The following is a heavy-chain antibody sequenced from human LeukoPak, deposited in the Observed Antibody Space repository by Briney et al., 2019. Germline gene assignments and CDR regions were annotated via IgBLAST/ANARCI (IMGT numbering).Heavy chain of an antibody. CDR1: GGSVSSGSYY. CDR3: ARKRYSSGRGSYYFDY. D-gene: IGHD6-19*01. V-gene: IGHV4-61*01. J-gene: IGHJ4*02. CDR2: IYYSGST. Sequence: SSETLSLTCTVSGGSVSSGSYYWSWIRQPPGKGLGWIGYIYYSGSTNYNPSLKSRVTISVDTSKNQFSLKLSSVTAADTAVYYCARKRYSSGRGSYYFDYWGQGTLVTVSS.